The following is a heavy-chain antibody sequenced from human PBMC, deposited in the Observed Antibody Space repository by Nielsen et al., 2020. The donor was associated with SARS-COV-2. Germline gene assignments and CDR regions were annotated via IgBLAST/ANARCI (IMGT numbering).Heavy chain of an antibody. Sequence: GGSLRLSCAASGFTFSTYGMHWVRQAPGKGLAWVAAISYDGSNKYYVDSVKGRFTISRDNSKNTLYLQMSSLREEDTAVYYCAKDWTAIVVVPSGGVDYWGQGTLVTVSS. CDR1: GFTFSTYG. D-gene: IGHD2-15*01. CDR2: ISYDGSNK. CDR3: AKDWTAIVVVPSGGVDY. J-gene: IGHJ4*02. V-gene: IGHV3-30*18.